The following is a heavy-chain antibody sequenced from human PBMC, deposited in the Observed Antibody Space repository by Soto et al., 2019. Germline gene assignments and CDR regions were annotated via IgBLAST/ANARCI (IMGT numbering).Heavy chain of an antibody. CDR2: IIPIFGTA. CDR1: GDTLSSYA. D-gene: IGHD3-16*01. J-gene: IGHJ4*02. CDR3: EREQEEGGSFDY. Sequence: QVQLVQSGAEVKKPGSSVKVSCKASGDTLSSYAISWVRQAPGQGLEWMGGIIPIFGTADYAQKFQGRVTIPADESTSTADRELSSLRCGDTPVYSCEREQEEGGSFDYWGQGTLVIASS. V-gene: IGHV1-69*12.